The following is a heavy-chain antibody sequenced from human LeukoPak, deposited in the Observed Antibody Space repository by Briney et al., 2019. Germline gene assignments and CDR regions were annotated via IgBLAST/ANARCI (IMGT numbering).Heavy chain of an antibody. D-gene: IGHD2-2*02. CDR1: GYTFTGYY. V-gene: IGHV1-2*02. CDR2: INPNSGGT. CDR3: ASEYQLLHRYYYYYMDV. Sequence: ASVKVSCKASGYTFTGYYMHWVRQAPGQGLEWMGWINPNSGGTNYAQKFQGRVTMTRDTSISTAYMELSRLRSDDTAVYYCASEYQLLHRYYYYYMDVWGKGTTVTVSS. J-gene: IGHJ6*03.